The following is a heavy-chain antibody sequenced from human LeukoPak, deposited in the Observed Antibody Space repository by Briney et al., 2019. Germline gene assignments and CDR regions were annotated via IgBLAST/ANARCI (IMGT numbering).Heavy chain of an antibody. CDR3: ARDHSDYSSGWHYYYYGMDV. D-gene: IGHD6-19*01. Sequence: NTNYNPSLKSRVTISVDTSKNQFSLKLSSVTAADTAVYYCARDHSDYSSGWHYYYYGMDVWGQGTTVTVSS. V-gene: IGHV4-59*12. CDR2: NT. J-gene: IGHJ6*02.